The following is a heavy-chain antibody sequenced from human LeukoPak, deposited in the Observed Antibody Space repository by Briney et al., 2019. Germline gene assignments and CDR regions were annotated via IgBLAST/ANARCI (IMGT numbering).Heavy chain of an antibody. CDR1: GDPIRSSSDY. D-gene: IGHD5-12*01. J-gene: IGHJ6*03. V-gene: IGHV4-61*02. CDR2: IYKSGST. CDR3: ARDLSYSGYLGGYYYYYMDV. Sequence: SETLSLPCTVCGDPIRSSSDYWRSIPQPAGKGLERIGRIYKSGSTNYNPSLKRRVTISVDTSKNQFSLKLSTVTAADTGVYYCARDLSYSGYLGGYYYYYMDVWGKGTTVTVSS.